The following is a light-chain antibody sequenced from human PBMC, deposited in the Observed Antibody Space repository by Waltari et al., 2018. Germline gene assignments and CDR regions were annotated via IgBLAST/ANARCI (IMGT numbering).Light chain of an antibody. CDR2: DVS. V-gene: IGLV2-14*01. J-gene: IGLJ2*01. CDR1: SNDVGGYNS. CDR3: SSQSSNNVVL. Sequence: QSALTQPASVSGSPGQSVTIFCTGTSNDVGGYNSVPWYQEHPGQAPRVIIYDVSDRPSGVSDRFSGSKSGNTASLTISGLQAEEEADYYCSSQSSNNVVLFGGGTKLTVL.